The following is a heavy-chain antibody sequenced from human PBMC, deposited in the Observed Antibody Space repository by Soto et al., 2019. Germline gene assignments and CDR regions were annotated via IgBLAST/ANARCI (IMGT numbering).Heavy chain of an antibody. CDR1: GFTFSSYG. Sequence: GGSLRLSCAASGFTFSSYGMHWVRQAPGKGLEWVAVISYDGSNKYYADSVKGRFTISRDNSKNTLYLQMNSLRAEDTAVYYCAKSGYCSGGSCYYFDYWGQGTLVTVSS. V-gene: IGHV3-30*18. J-gene: IGHJ4*02. CDR2: ISYDGSNK. D-gene: IGHD2-15*01. CDR3: AKSGYCSGGSCYYFDY.